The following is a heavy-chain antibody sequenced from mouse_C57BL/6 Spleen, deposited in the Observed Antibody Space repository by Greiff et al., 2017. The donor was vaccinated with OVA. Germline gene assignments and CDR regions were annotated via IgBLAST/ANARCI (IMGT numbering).Heavy chain of an antibody. CDR2: INPNNGGT. CDR3: ARSHSSGYAMDY. D-gene: IGHD3-2*02. V-gene: IGHV1-18*01. J-gene: IGHJ4*01. Sequence: EVKLQESGPELVKPGASVKIPCKASGYTFTDYNMDWVKQSHGKSLEWIGDINPNNGGTIYNQKFKGKATLTVDKSSSTAYMELRSLTSEDTAVYYCARSHSSGYAMDYWGQGTSVTVSS. CDR1: GYTFTDYN.